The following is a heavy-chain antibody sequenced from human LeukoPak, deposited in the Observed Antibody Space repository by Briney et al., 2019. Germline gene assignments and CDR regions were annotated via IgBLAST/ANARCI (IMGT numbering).Heavy chain of an antibody. CDR3: ASSRRKLVVRGGALDY. V-gene: IGHV3-48*03. Sequence: GGSLRLSCAASGFTFSSYEMNWVRQAPGKGLELVSYISSSGSTIYYADSVKGRFTISRDNAKNSLYLQMNSLRAEDTAVYYCASSRRKLVVRGGALDYWGQGTLVTVSS. CDR2: ISSSGSTI. CDR1: GFTFSSYE. D-gene: IGHD3-10*01. J-gene: IGHJ4*02.